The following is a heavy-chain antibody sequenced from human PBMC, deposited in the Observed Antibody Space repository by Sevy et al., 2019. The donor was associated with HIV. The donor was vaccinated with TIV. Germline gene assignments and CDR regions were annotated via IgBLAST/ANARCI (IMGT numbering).Heavy chain of an antibody. CDR1: GFTFSSYA. D-gene: IGHD3-3*01. Sequence: GGSLRLSCAASGFTFSSYAMHWVRQAPGKGLEWVAVISYDGSNKYYADSVKGRFTISRDNSKNTLYLQMNSLRAEDTAVYYCAKGTSSTTTEYYDFWSGYLDYWGQGTLVTVSS. J-gene: IGHJ4*02. CDR3: AKGTSSTTTEYYDFWSGYLDY. CDR2: ISYDGSNK. V-gene: IGHV3-30*04.